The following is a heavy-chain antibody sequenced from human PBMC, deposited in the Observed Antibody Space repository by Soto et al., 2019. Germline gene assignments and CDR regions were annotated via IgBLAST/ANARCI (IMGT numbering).Heavy chain of an antibody. CDR3: AKYGRLGTMVRGVRPFDY. J-gene: IGHJ4*01. Sequence: PGESLKISCAASGFTFSSYVMHWVRQAPGKGLEWVAVISYDGRNKYYADSVKGRFTISRDNSKNTLYLQMNSLRAEDTAVYYCAKYGRLGTMVRGVRPFDYWGQGTLVTVSS. CDR2: ISYDGRNK. V-gene: IGHV3-30*18. D-gene: IGHD3-10*01. CDR1: GFTFSSYV.